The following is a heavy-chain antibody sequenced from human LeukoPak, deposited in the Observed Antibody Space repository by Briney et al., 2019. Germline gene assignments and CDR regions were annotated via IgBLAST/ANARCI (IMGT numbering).Heavy chain of an antibody. CDR2: INHSGST. J-gene: IGHJ5*02. Sequence: SETLSLTCAVYGGSFSGYYWSWIRQPPGKGLEWIGEINHSGSTNHNPSLKSRVTISVDTSKNQFSLKLSSVTAADTAVYYCARGRGLLFPWGQGTLVTVSS. CDR3: ARGRGLLFP. CDR1: GGSFSGYY. D-gene: IGHD3-10*01. V-gene: IGHV4-34*01.